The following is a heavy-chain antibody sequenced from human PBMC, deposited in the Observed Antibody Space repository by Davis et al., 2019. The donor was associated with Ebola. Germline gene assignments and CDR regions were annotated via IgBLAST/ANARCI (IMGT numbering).Heavy chain of an antibody. CDR3: AKGFSMKAVAQNGYMDV. V-gene: IGHV4-59*11. CDR1: GVSISTHY. D-gene: IGHD3-22*01. Sequence: PSETLSLTCTVSGVSISTHYWSWIRQPPGKGLEYIGYIYYSGNTNYNPSLKSRVTISVDMSKNQFSLKLTSVTAADTATYYCAKGFSMKAVAQNGYMDVWGKGTTVTVSS. CDR2: IYYSGNT. J-gene: IGHJ6*03.